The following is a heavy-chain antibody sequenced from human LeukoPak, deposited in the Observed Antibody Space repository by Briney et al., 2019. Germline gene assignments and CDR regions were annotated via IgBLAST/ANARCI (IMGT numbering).Heavy chain of an antibody. D-gene: IGHD3-10*01. Sequence: LRLSCAASGFTVSSNYMNWVRQPPGKGLEWIGYIYHSGTTYYNPSLNSRVIISVDTSKNQFSLKLSSVTAADTAVYYCASRMLRGVTYYFDYWGQGTLVTVSS. CDR1: GFTVSSNY. V-gene: IGHV4-30-4*01. CDR2: IYHSGTT. J-gene: IGHJ4*02. CDR3: ASRMLRGVTYYFDY.